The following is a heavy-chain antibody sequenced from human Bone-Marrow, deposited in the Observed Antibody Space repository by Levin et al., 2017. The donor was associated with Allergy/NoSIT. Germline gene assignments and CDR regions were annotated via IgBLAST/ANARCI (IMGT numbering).Heavy chain of an antibody. D-gene: IGHD6-19*01. CDR1: GFSFSNSW. V-gene: IGHV3-7*01. CDR3: ARDFSTRYSSGWVDAFDI. CDR2: MNGDGNEK. Sequence: GGSLRLSFAASGFSFSNSWMNWVRQAPGKGLEWVANMNGDGNEKNYVDSVKARFTISRDNAKNSLYLQMNSLRAEDTAVYYCARDFSTRYSSGWVDAFDIWGQGTMVTVSS. J-gene: IGHJ3*02.